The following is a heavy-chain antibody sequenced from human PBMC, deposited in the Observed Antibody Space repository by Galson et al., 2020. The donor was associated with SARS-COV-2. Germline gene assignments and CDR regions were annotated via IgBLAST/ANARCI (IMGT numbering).Heavy chain of an antibody. Sequence: GGSLRLSCAASGFTFSSYWMHWVRQAPGKGLVWVSRINSDGSSTSYADSVKGRFTISRDNAKNTLYLQMNSLRAEDTAVYYCARAGNRTYDYVWGTYYYYYYGMDVWGQGTTVTVSS. V-gene: IGHV3-74*01. CDR1: GFTFSSYW. CDR2: INSDGSST. J-gene: IGHJ6*02. D-gene: IGHD3-16*01. CDR3: ARAGNRTYDYVWGTYYYYYYGMDV.